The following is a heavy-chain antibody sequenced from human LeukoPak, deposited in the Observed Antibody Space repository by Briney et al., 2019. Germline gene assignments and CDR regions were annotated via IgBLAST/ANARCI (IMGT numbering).Heavy chain of an antibody. CDR2: INPNSGGT. D-gene: IGHD1-26*01. CDR3: ARVKGGRGSYPKAFDS. J-gene: IGHJ3*02. V-gene: IGHV1-2*06. Sequence: ASVKVSCKASGYTFTNYTINWVRLAPGQGLEWMGRINPNSGGTNYAQKFQGRVTITRDTSISTAYMELSRLRSDDTAVYYCARVKGGRGSYPKAFDSWGQGTMVTVSA. CDR1: GYTFTNYT.